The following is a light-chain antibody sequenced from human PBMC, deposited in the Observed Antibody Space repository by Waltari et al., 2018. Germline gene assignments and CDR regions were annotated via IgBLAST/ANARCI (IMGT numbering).Light chain of an antibody. J-gene: IGKJ1*01. Sequence: EIVLTQSPGTLSLSPGERATLSCWASQSVGKFLAWYQQKPGQAPRLLIYGASSRATGISDRFSGSGSGTDFSLTINRLEPEDFAVYYCQHYVRLPATFGQGTKVEI. CDR3: QHYVRLPAT. CDR1: QSVGKF. CDR2: GAS. V-gene: IGKV3-20*01.